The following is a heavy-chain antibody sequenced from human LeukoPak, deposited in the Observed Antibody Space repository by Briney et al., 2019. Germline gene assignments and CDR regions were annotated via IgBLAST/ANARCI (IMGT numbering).Heavy chain of an antibody. CDR1: GFTFDDYT. J-gene: IGHJ4*02. D-gene: IGHD6-13*01. Sequence: GGSLRLSCAASGFTFDDYTMHWVRQAPGKGLEWVSLISWDGGSTYYADSVKGRFTISRDNSKNSLCLQMNSLRTEDTALYYCAKDIGAAAEHYYFDYWGQGTLVTVSS. CDR3: AKDIGAAAEHYYFDY. V-gene: IGHV3-43*01. CDR2: ISWDGGST.